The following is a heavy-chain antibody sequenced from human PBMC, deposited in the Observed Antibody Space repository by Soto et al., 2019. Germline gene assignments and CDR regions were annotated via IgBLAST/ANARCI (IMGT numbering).Heavy chain of an antibody. CDR1: GFTFSSYS. Sequence: EVQLVESGGGLVKPGGSLRLSCAASGFTFSSYSMNWVRQAPGKGLEWVSSISSSSSYIYYADSVKGRFPISRDNAKNSLYLQMNSLRAEDTAVYYCARDSGDYGEDYWGQGTLVTVSS. D-gene: IGHD4-17*01. CDR3: ARDSGDYGEDY. V-gene: IGHV3-21*01. CDR2: ISSSSSYI. J-gene: IGHJ4*02.